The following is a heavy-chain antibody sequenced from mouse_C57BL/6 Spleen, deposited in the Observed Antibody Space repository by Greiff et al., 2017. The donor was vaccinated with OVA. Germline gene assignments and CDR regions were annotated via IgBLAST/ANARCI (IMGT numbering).Heavy chain of an antibody. D-gene: IGHD3-1*01. Sequence: QVQLQQFGAELARPGASVKMSCQASGYTFTTLTMHRVKQRPGRGLEWFGYIIPSSGYTKYNQMFKDKAPLTADISSRTAYMQLSRRTSEDSAVYFCARIPGRGDYFDYWGQGTTLTVSS. CDR1: GYTFTTLT. V-gene: IGHV1-4*01. CDR3: ARIPGRGDYFDY. J-gene: IGHJ2*01. CDR2: IIPSSGYT.